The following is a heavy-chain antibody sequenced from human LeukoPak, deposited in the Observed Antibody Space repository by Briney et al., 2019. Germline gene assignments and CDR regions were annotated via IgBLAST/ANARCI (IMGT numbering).Heavy chain of an antibody. CDR1: GFTFSSYA. J-gene: IGHJ5*02. Sequence: SGGSLRLSCAASGFTFSSYAMSWVRQAPGKGLEWVSAISGSGGSTYYADSVKGRFTISRDNSKNTLYLQMNSLRAEDTAVYYCAKDLGSSSWYWFDPWGQGTLVTVSS. V-gene: IGHV3-23*01. CDR2: ISGSGGST. CDR3: AKDLGSSSWYWFDP. D-gene: IGHD6-13*01.